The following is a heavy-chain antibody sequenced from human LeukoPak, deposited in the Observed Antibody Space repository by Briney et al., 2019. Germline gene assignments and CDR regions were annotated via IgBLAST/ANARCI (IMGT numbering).Heavy chain of an antibody. Sequence: GGSLRLSCAASEFTFSSYDIIWVRQAPGKGLEWVSWISGSGGAVKYTDSVKGRFTISRDNAKKSVYLQMNSLRVEDTAVYYCARNGGGLDYWGQGTLVTVSS. CDR3: ARNGGGLDY. D-gene: IGHD3-16*01. J-gene: IGHJ4*02. CDR2: ISGSGGAV. CDR1: EFTFSSYD. V-gene: IGHV3-48*03.